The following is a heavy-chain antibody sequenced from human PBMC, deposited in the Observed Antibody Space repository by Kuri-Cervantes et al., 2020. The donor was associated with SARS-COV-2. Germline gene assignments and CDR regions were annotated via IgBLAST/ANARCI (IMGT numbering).Heavy chain of an antibody. CDR1: GGSFSGYY. CDR2: IYYSGST. CDR3: ARENGDYPYYYYYMDV. D-gene: IGHD4-17*01. V-gene: IGHV4-59*01. Sequence: SETLSLTCAVYGGSFSGYYWSWSRQPPGKGLEWIGYIYYSGSTNYNPSLKSRVTISVDTSKNQFSLKLSSVTAADTAVYYCARENGDYPYYYYYMDVWGKGTTVTVSS. J-gene: IGHJ6*03.